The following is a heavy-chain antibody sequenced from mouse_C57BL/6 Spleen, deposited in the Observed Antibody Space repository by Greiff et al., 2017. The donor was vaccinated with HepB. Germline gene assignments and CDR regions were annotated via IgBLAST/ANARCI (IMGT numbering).Heavy chain of an antibody. J-gene: IGHJ3*01. V-gene: IGHV1-81*01. Sequence: QVQLKESGAELARPGASVKLSCKASGYTFTSYGISWVKQRTGQGLEWIGEIYPRSGNTYYNEKFKGKATLTADKSSSTAYMELRSLTSEDSAVYFCARSGDGWFAYWGQGTLVTVSA. D-gene: IGHD2-3*01. CDR2: IYPRSGNT. CDR3: ARSGDGWFAY. CDR1: GYTFTSYG.